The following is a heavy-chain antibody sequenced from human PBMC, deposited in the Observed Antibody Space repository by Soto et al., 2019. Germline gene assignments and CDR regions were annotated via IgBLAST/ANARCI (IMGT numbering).Heavy chain of an antibody. V-gene: IGHV3-33*01. CDR1: GFTFSSYG. J-gene: IGHJ5*02. D-gene: IGHD2-15*01. CDR3: ARDNSGYCSGGSCYPSGGWFDP. Sequence: QVQLVESGGGVVQPGRSLRLSCAASGFTFSSYGMYWVRQAPGKGLEWVAVIWYDGSNKYYADSVKGRFTISRDNSKNTLYLQMNSLRAEDTAVYYCARDNSGYCSGGSCYPSGGWFDPWGQGTLVTVSS. CDR2: IWYDGSNK.